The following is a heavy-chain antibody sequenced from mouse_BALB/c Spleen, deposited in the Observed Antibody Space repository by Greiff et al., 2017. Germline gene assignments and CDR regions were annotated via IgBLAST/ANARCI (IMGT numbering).Heavy chain of an antibody. CDR3: ARLALYYFDY. CDR2: IYPGDGDT. D-gene: IGHD3-1*01. J-gene: IGHJ2*01. CDR1: GYAFSSSW. Sequence: VQLQQSGPELVKPGASVKISCKASGYAFSSSWMNWVKQRPGQGLEWIGRIYPGDGDTNYNGKFKGKATLTADKSSSTAYMQLSSLTSVDSAVYFCARLALYYFDYWGQGTTLTVSS. V-gene: IGHV1-82*01.